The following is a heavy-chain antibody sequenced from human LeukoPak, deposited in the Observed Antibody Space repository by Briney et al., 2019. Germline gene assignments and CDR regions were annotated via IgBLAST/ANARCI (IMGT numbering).Heavy chain of an antibody. CDR2: ITPLLGMA. J-gene: IGHJ6*02. V-gene: IGHV1-69*04. CDR1: ADTFKRYA. CDR3: ARDASYYGLDV. Sequence: SVKVSCKASADTFKRYAISWVRQAPGHELEWMGRITPLLGMANYTQRFQGRVTITADKSTHTAYMELSTLRSDDTAVYYCARDASYYGLDVWGQGTTVTVSS.